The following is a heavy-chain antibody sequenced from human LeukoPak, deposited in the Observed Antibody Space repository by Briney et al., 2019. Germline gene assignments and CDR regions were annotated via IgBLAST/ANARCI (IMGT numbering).Heavy chain of an antibody. Sequence: TSETLSLTCTVSGGSISSSSYYWGWIRQPPGKGLEWIESIYYSGGTYYNPSLKSRVTISVDTSKNQFSLKLSSVTAADTAVYYCARFTIFGVVIIDYWGQGTLVTVSS. CDR1: GGSISSSSYY. V-gene: IGHV4-39*01. J-gene: IGHJ4*02. D-gene: IGHD3-3*01. CDR2: IYYSGGT. CDR3: ARFTIFGVVIIDY.